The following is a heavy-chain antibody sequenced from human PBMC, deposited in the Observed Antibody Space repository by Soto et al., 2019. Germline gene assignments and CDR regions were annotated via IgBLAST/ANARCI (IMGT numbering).Heavy chain of an antibody. CDR3: ASIGSSSWYFDY. Sequence: GGSLRLSCAASGFTFSSYGMNWVRQAPGKGLEWVSYISSSGSTIYYADSVKGRFTISRDNAKNSLYLQMNSLRAEDTAVYYCASIGSSSWYFDYWGQGTLVTVSS. D-gene: IGHD6-13*01. CDR2: ISSSGSTI. V-gene: IGHV3-48*03. CDR1: GFTFSSYG. J-gene: IGHJ4*02.